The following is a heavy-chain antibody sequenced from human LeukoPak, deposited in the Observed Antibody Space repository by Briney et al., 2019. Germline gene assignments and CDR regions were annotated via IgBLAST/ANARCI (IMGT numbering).Heavy chain of an antibody. J-gene: IGHJ4*02. Sequence: GASVKVSCKASGYTFTSYDINWVRQATGQGLEWMGWMNPNSGNTGYAQKFQGRVTITRNTSISTAYMELSSLRSEDTALYYCARAGRFGYCSGTSCYAPFDYWGQGTLVTVSS. CDR1: GYTFTSYD. CDR2: MNPNSGNT. V-gene: IGHV1-8*03. CDR3: ARAGRFGYCSGTSCYAPFDY. D-gene: IGHD2-2*03.